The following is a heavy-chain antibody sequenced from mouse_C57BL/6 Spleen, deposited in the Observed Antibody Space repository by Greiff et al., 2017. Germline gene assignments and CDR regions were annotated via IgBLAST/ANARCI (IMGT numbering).Heavy chain of an antibody. CDR3: AMNPYDYDSYFDD. D-gene: IGHD2-4*01. CDR1: GYTFTSYW. V-gene: IGHV1-74*01. J-gene: IGHJ2*01. CDR2: IHPSDSDT. Sequence: QVQLLQSGADLVKPGASVKVSCKASGYTFTSYWMHWVQQRPGQGLEWIGRIHPSDSDTNYNQKFKGKATLTVDKSSSTAYMQLSSLTSEDSAVYYCAMNPYDYDSYFDDWGQGTTLTVSS.